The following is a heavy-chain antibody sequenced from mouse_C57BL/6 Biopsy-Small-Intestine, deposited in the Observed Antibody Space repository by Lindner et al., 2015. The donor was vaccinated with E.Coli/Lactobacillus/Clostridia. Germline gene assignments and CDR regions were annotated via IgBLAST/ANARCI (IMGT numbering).Heavy chain of an antibody. CDR1: GYTFTSHG. V-gene: IGHV1-81*01. CDR3: ARFTTVLDY. D-gene: IGHD1-1*01. J-gene: IGHJ2*01. CDR2: MFPLSGST. Sequence: VQLQESGAVLARPGASVKLSCKASGYTFTSHGISWVKQRTGQSLEWIGEMFPLSGSTFYNERFKGKATLTADKSSSTAYMQLSSLTSEDSAVYFCARFTTVLDYWGQGTTLAVSS.